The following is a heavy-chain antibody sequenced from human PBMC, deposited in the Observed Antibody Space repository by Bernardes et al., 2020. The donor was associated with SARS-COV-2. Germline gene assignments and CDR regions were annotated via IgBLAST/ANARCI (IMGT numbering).Heavy chain of an antibody. CDR3: ARAPITMIVVVQAFDI. V-gene: IGHV4-31*03. CDR1: GGSISSDGYY. D-gene: IGHD3-22*01. J-gene: IGHJ3*02. Sequence: SEPLSLTCTVSGGSISSDGYYWSWLLQHPGKGLEWIGYIYYSGSTYYNPSLKSRVTISVDTSKNQFSLKLSSVTAADTAVYYCARAPITMIVVVQAFDIWGQGTMVTVSS. CDR2: IYYSGST.